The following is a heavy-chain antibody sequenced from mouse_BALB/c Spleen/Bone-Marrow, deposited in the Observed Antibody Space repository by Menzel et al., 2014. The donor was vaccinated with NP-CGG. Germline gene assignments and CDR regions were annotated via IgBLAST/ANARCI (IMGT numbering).Heavy chain of an antibody. V-gene: IGHV14-4*02. J-gene: IGHJ1*01. CDR1: GFNTKDYY. Sequence: EVKLEESGAELVRSGASVKLSCTASGFNTKDYYMHWVKQRPEQGLEWIGWIDPENGDTEYAPKFQGKATMTADTSSNIAYLQLSSLTSEDTAVYYCNRYDWYFDVWGAGTTVTVSS. CDR3: NRYDWYFDV. CDR2: IDPENGDT. D-gene: IGHD2-14*01.